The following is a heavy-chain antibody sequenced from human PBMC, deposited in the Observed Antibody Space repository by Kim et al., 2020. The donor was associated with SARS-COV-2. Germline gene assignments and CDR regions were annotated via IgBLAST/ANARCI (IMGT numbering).Heavy chain of an antibody. D-gene: IGHD3-3*01. CDR2: IWYDGSNK. Sequence: GGSLRLSCAASGFTFSSYGMHWVRQAPGKGLEWVAVIWYDGSNKYYADSVKGRFTISRDNSKNTLYLQMNSLRAEDTAVYYCARGAIYDFWSGYYTGAFDIWGQGTMVTVSS. J-gene: IGHJ3*02. CDR3: ARGAIYDFWSGYYTGAFDI. CDR1: GFTFSSYG. V-gene: IGHV3-33*01.